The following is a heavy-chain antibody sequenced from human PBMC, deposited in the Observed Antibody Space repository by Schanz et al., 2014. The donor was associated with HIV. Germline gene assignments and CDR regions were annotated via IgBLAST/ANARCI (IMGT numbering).Heavy chain of an antibody. V-gene: IGHV3-74*01. D-gene: IGHD3-9*01. CDR1: GFTFSSYW. CDR3: ARDSYYDRSRYSGYYYYGMDV. Sequence: EVQVVESGGGLVQPGGSLRLSCVASGFTFSSYWMHWVRQAPGKGLLWVSRISSDGSSTTYADSVKGRFTISRDNAKNTLHLQMNSVRAEDTAVYYCARDSYYDRSRYSGYYYYGMDVWGQGTTVTVS. CDR2: ISSDGSST. J-gene: IGHJ6*02.